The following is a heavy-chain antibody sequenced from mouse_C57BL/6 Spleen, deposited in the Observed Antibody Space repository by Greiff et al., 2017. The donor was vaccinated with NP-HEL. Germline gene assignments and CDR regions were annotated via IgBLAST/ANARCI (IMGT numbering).Heavy chain of an antibody. CDR2: IDPNSGGT. Sequence: QVQLQQPGAELVKPGASVKLSCKASGYTFTSYWMHWVKQRPGRGLEWIGRIDPNSGGTKYNEKFKSKATLTLDKPSSTAYMQLSSLTSEDSAVYYCARGGFITTVVANFDYWGQGTTLTVSS. D-gene: IGHD1-1*01. J-gene: IGHJ2*01. CDR1: GYTFTSYW. CDR3: ARGGFITTVVANFDY. V-gene: IGHV1-72*01.